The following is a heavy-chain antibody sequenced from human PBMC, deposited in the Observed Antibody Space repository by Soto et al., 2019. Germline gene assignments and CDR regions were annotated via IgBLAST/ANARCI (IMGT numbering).Heavy chain of an antibody. D-gene: IGHD2-21*02. CDR1: GYIFTNYY. CDR3: AGGGAIVVVTPPFDL. V-gene: IGHV1-46*03. Sequence: QVQLVQSGAEVKKPGASVKISCKASGYIFTNYYIHWVRQAPGQGLEWLGTINAGGGYTTYAQRFPGRGTXPXXXSXRSRSRGRSSLPDADTALYDCAGGGAIVVVTPPFDLWGPGTLVTVAS. J-gene: IGHJ5*02. CDR2: INAGGGYT.